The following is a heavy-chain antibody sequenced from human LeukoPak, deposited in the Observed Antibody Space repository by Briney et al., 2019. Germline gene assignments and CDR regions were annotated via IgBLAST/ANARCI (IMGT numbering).Heavy chain of an antibody. V-gene: IGHV4-59*01. CDR3: ARYYGYGMDV. Sequence: SETLSLTCTVSGGSISSYYLSWIRQPPGKGLEWIGYIYYSGSTNYNPSLKSRVTISVDTSKNQFSLKLSSVTAADTAVYYCARYYGYGMDVWGQGTTVTVSS. J-gene: IGHJ6*02. CDR2: IYYSGST. CDR1: GGSISSYY. D-gene: IGHD3-10*01.